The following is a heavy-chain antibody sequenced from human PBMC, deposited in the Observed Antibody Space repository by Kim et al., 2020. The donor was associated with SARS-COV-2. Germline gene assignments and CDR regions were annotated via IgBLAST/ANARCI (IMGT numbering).Heavy chain of an antibody. J-gene: IGHJ3*02. Sequence: GGSLRLSCAASGFTFSSYGMHWVRQAPGKGLEWVAVICYDGSNKYYADSVKGRFTISRDNSKNTLYLQMNSLRAEDTAVYYCAKGIAAAGTGGIGDAFDIWGQGTMVTVSS. CDR3: AKGIAAAGTGGIGDAFDI. V-gene: IGHV3-33*06. CDR1: GFTFSSYG. CDR2: ICYDGSNK. D-gene: IGHD6-13*01.